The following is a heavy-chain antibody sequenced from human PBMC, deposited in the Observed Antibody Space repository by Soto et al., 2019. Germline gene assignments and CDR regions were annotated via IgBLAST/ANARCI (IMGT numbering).Heavy chain of an antibody. D-gene: IGHD3-10*01. CDR1: GFTFSNAW. V-gene: IGHV3-15*01. Sequence: EVPLVESGGGLVQPGGSLRLSCAASGFTFSNAWMSWVRQAPGKGLEWVGRIKSIPDGGTTDSAAPVKGRFTISRDDSKNTLYLQMSSLKTEDTAVYYCTTLRFSGSYSPFDYWGQGTLVTVSS. CDR3: TTLRFSGSYSPFDY. J-gene: IGHJ4*02. CDR2: IKSIPDGGTT.